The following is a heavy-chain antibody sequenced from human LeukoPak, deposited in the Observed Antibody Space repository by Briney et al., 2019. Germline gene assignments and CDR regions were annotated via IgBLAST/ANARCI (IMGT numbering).Heavy chain of an antibody. V-gene: IGHV3-23*01. Sequence: PGGSLRLSCVASGFTFSNYAMTWVRQAPGKGLVGVSDISGSGGITYYADSVRGRLTISRDNSLNTLYLQMNSLRAEDTAVYYCAKAVAGYWYFDLWGRGTLLTVSS. CDR3: AKAVAGYWYFDL. D-gene: IGHD6-19*01. CDR2: ISGSGGIT. CDR1: GFTFSNYA. J-gene: IGHJ2*01.